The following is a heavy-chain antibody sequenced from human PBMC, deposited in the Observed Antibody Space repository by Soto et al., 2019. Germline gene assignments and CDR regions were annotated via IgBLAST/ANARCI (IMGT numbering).Heavy chain of an antibody. V-gene: IGHV3-21*01. CDR2: ISSSSSYI. CDR3: ARTNHCSSTSCPPEITVTEGHYYYYMDV. D-gene: IGHD2-2*01. J-gene: IGHJ6*03. Sequence: LRLSCAASGFTFSSYSMNWVRQAPGKGLEWVSSISSSSSYIYYADSVKGRFTISRDNSKNTLYLQMNSLRAEDTAVYYCARTNHCSSTSCPPEITVTEGHYYYYMDVWGKGTTVTVSS. CDR1: GFTFSSYS.